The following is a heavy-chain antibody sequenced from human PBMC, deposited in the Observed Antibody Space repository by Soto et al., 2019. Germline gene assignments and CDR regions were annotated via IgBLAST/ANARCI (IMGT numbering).Heavy chain of an antibody. J-gene: IGHJ4*02. V-gene: IGHV3-66*01. D-gene: IGHD7-27*01. Sequence: EVQLVESGGALVQPGGSLRLSCAASGFTVSNNYMSWVRQAPGKGLEWVSLIYSGGTTSYADSVKGRFTISRDSSKKTLNLQMNSLRAEDTAVYYCARNSGSKLGPRTAGEGHWGQGTLVTVSS. CDR1: GFTVSNNY. CDR2: IYSGGTT. CDR3: ARNSGSKLGPRTAGEGH.